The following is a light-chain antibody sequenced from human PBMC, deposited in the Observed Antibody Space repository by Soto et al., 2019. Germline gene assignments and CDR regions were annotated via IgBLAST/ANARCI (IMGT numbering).Light chain of an antibody. CDR2: GAS. CDR1: QSVSSK. J-gene: IGKJ4*01. CDR3: QQYNNWPLT. V-gene: IGKV3-15*01. Sequence: EIVMTQSPATLSVSPGERATLSCRASQSVSSKLAWYQQKPGQAPRLLIYGASTSATGIPARFSGSGSGTEFTLTISRLEPEDFAVYYCQQYNNWPLTFGGGTKVDIK.